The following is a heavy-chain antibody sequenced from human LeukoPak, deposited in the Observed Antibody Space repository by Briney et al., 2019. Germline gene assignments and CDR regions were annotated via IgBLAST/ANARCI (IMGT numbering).Heavy chain of an antibody. CDR2: INSNGGST. CDR3: ARVQRWGYSNYFDY. CDR1: GFTLDEYG. V-gene: IGHV3-20*04. Sequence: GGSLRLSCAASGFTLDEYGMIWVRQAPGKGLEWVSAINSNGGSTGYADSVKGRFTMSRDNVKNSLYLQMDSLTAEDTALYYCARVQRWGYSNYFDYWGQGTLVTVSS. D-gene: IGHD4-11*01. J-gene: IGHJ4*02.